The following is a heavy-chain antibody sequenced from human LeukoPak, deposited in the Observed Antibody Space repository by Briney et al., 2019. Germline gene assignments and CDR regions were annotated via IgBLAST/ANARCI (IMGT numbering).Heavy chain of an antibody. CDR3: ATPLDYHDNSGFHQGGD. CDR1: GYTFTSYG. Sequence: ASVKVSCKASGYTFTSYGISWVRQAPGQGLEWMGWISAYNGNTNYAQKLQGRVTMTTDTSTSTAYMELRSLRSDDTAVYYCATPLDYHDNSGFHQGGDWGQGTLVTVSS. D-gene: IGHD3-22*01. CDR2: ISAYNGNT. J-gene: IGHJ4*02. V-gene: IGHV1-18*01.